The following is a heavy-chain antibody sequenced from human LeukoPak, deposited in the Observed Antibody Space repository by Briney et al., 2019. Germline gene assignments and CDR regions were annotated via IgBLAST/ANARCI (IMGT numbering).Heavy chain of an antibody. D-gene: IGHD1-26*01. CDR1: GFTFSAYS. V-gene: IGHV3-21*01. Sequence: GGSLRPSCAASGFTFSAYSINWVRQAPGRGLEWVSSISSSGTYIYYADSVKGRFTISRDNAKNSLSLQMNSLRAEDTAVYYCASSGSYSEFDYWGQGTLVTVSS. CDR2: ISSSGTYI. J-gene: IGHJ4*02. CDR3: ASSGSYSEFDY.